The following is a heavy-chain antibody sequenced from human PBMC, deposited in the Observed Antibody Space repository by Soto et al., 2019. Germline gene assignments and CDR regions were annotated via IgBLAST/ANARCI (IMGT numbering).Heavy chain of an antibody. CDR2: ISAYNGNT. Sequence: ASVKVSCKASGYTFTSYGISWVRQAPGQGLEWMGWISAYNGNTNYAQKLQGRVTMTTDTSTSSAYMELRSLRSDDTAVYYCASSGSGYLGYYYYGMDVWGQGTTVTVSS. J-gene: IGHJ6*02. D-gene: IGHD3-22*01. V-gene: IGHV1-18*01. CDR1: GYTFTSYG. CDR3: ASSGSGYLGYYYYGMDV.